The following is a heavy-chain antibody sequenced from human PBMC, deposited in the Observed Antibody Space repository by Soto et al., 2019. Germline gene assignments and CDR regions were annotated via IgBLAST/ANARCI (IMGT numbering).Heavy chain of an antibody. V-gene: IGHV1-8*01. J-gene: IGHJ5*02. CDR3: ARETRELIAAAGLTQYNWYDP. D-gene: IGHD6-13*01. Sequence: ASVKVSCKASGYTFTSYDINWVRQATGQGLEWMGWMNPNSGNTGYAQKFQGRVTMTRNTSMSTAYMELSSLRSEDTAVYYCARETRELIAAAGLTQYNWYDPWGQGTLVTVSS. CDR2: MNPNSGNT. CDR1: GYTFTSYD.